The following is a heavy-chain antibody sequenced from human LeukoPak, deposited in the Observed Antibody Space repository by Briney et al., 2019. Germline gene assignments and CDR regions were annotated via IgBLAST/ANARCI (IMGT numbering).Heavy chain of an antibody. CDR3: ARGRNTAERHIDY. D-gene: IGHD5-18*01. V-gene: IGHV4-34*01. J-gene: IGHJ4*02. CDR2: INHSGST. Sequence: KPSETLSLTCAVYGGSFSGYYWSWIRQPPGKGLEWIGEINHSGSTNYNPPLKSRVTISVDTSKNQFSLKLSSVTAADTAVYYCARGRNTAERHIDYWGQGTLVTVSS. CDR1: GGSFSGYY.